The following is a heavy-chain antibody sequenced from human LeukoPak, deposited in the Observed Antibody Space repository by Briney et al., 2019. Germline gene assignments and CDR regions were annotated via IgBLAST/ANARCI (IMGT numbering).Heavy chain of an antibody. V-gene: IGHV4-30-4*01. CDR3: ARRARPYYDSSGYF. CDR2: IYYSGST. CDR1: GGSISSYY. J-gene: IGHJ4*02. D-gene: IGHD3-22*01. Sequence: SETLSLTCTVSGGSISSYYWSWIRQPPGKGLEWIGYIYYSGSTHYNPSLKSRVTISVDTSKNQFSLKLSSVTAADTAVYYCARRARPYYDSSGYFWGQGTLVTVSS.